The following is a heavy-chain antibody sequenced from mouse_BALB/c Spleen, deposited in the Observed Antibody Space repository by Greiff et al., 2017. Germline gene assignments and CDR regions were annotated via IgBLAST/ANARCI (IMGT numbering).Heavy chain of an antibody. CDR2: INPSNGRT. Sequence: QVQLQQPGAELVKPGASVKLSCKASGYTFTSYWMHWVKQRPGQGLEWIGEINPSNGRTNYNEKFKSKATLTVDKSSSTAYMQLSSLTSEDSAVYYCAILSSPYAYWGQGTLDTVSA. D-gene: IGHD1-1*01. V-gene: IGHV1S81*02. CDR1: GYTFTSYW. CDR3: AILSSPYAY. J-gene: IGHJ3*01.